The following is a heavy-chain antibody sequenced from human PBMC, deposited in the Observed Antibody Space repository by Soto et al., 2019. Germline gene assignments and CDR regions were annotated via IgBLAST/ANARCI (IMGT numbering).Heavy chain of an antibody. CDR1: GYSFNSYW. V-gene: IGHV5-51*01. CDR2: VHPGNSDI. J-gene: IGHJ4*02. D-gene: IGHD1-20*01. CDR3: AALTGATFY. Sequence: GESLKISCKASGYSFNSYWIGWVRQMPGEGLEWMGIVHPGNSDIRYSPSFQGQVTVSVDRSISTAYLQWSSLKASDTAMYYCAALTGATFYWGQGTLVTVSS.